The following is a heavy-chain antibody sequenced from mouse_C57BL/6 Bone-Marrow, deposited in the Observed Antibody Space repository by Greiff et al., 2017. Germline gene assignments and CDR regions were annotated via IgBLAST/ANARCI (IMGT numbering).Heavy chain of an antibody. CDR3: TRPYWYFDV. CDR2: IDPENGDT. Sequence: EVQLQQSGAELVRPGASVKLSCTASGFNIKDDYMHWVKQRPEQGLEWIGWIDPENGDTEYASKFQGKATITADTSSNTAYLQLSSLTSEDTAVYYCTRPYWYFDVWGTGTTVTVSS. J-gene: IGHJ1*03. CDR1: GFNIKDDY. V-gene: IGHV14-4*01.